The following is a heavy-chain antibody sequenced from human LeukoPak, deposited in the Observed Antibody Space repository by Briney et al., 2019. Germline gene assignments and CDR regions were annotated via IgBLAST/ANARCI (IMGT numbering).Heavy chain of an antibody. Sequence: GGSLGLSCAASGFTSSSYWMSWVRQAPGKGLEWVANIKQDGSEKYYVDSVKGRSTISRDNAKNSLYLQMNSLRAEDTAVYYCARVGRGFGEFVYYYYYYMDVWGKGTTVTVS. J-gene: IGHJ6*03. CDR3: ARVGRGFGEFVYYYYYYMDV. CDR1: GFTSSSYW. V-gene: IGHV3-7*01. D-gene: IGHD3-10*01. CDR2: IKQDGSEK.